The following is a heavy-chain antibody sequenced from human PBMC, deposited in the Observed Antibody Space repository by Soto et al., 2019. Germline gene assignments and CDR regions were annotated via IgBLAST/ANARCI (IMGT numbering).Heavy chain of an antibody. D-gene: IGHD1-26*01. J-gene: IGHJ5*02. Sequence: QVELVQSGAEVKKPGSSVKVSCKASGGTFSSYTISWLRQAPGQGLEWMGRIIPILGIANYAQKFQGRVTITADKSTSTAYMELSSLRSEDTAVYYCARGVGATVGWSDPWGQGTLVTVSS. CDR2: IIPILGIA. CDR3: ARGVGATVGWSDP. V-gene: IGHV1-69*02. CDR1: GGTFSSYT.